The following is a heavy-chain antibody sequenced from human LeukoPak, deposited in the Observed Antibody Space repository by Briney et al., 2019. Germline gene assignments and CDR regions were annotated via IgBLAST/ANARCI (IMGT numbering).Heavy chain of an antibody. CDR1: GFTFTDYA. J-gene: IGHJ4*02. D-gene: IGHD6-13*01. Sequence: GRSLRLSCTVSGFTFTDYAMSWFRQAPGKGLEWVGFIRSKAYGGTTQYAASVKGRFTTSRDDSKSIAYLQMNSLKTEDTAVYYCSRISSTWSFDFWGQGTLVTVSS. V-gene: IGHV3-49*03. CDR2: IRSKAYGGTT. CDR3: SRISSTWSFDF.